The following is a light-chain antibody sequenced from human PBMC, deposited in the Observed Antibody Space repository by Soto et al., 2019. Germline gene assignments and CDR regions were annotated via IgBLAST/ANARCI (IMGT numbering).Light chain of an antibody. CDR2: GNN. Sequence: QSVLTQPPSASGTPGQRVTISCSGSSSNIGRNTVNWYQQLPGTAPKLLIYGNNQRPSGVPDRFYGSKSGTSASLAISGRQSEDEADYYCAAWDDSLSGPVFGGGTKLTVL. V-gene: IGLV1-44*01. CDR1: SSNIGRNT. CDR3: AAWDDSLSGPV. J-gene: IGLJ3*02.